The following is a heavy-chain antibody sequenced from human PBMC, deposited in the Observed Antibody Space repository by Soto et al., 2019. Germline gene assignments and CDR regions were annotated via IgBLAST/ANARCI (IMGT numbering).Heavy chain of an antibody. CDR1: GYTFTSYY. Sequence: ASVKVSCKASGYTFTSYYMHWVRQAPGQGLEWMGIINPSGGSTSYAQKFQGRVTMTRDTSTSTVYMELSSLRSEDTAVYYCAREEVSYGAYYYYGMDVWGQGPTVTVSS. D-gene: IGHD2-8*01. J-gene: IGHJ6*02. CDR3: AREEVSYGAYYYYGMDV. V-gene: IGHV1-46*01. CDR2: INPSGGST.